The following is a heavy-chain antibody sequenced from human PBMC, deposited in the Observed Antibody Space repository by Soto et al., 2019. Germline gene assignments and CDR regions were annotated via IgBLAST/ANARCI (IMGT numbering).Heavy chain of an antibody. Sequence: QVHLVESGGGVAQPGRSLRLSCVASGFTFDTYGIHWVRQAPGKGLQWVALISYEGRNTYYADSVRGRFTISRDNSKNTLYLQINALRPDDTGVYYCARVTPGNNLYYFSGLDVWGLGTSVTVSS. J-gene: IGHJ6*02. CDR3: ARVTPGNNLYYFSGLDV. V-gene: IGHV3-30*04. CDR1: GFTFDTYG. D-gene: IGHD1-1*01. CDR2: ISYEGRNT.